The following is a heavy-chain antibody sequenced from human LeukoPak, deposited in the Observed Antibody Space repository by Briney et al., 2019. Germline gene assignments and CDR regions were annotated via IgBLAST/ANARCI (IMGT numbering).Heavy chain of an antibody. CDR2: IYYSGST. D-gene: IGHD5-18*01. CDR3: ARALPTRGYSYGYFDY. Sequence: NPSETLSLTCTVSGGSISSYYWSWIRQPPGKGLEWIGYIYYSGSTNYNPSLKSRVTMSVDTSKNQFSLKLSSVTAADTAVYYCARALPTRGYSYGYFDYWGQGTLVTVSS. J-gene: IGHJ4*02. CDR1: GGSISSYY. V-gene: IGHV4-59*01.